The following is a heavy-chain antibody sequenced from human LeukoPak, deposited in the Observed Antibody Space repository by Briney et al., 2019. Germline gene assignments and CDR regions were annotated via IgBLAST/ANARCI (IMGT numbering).Heavy chain of an antibody. D-gene: IGHD3-10*01. J-gene: IGHJ6*03. CDR2: INPSGGST. CDR3: ARGPSITMVRGGQWYYYMDV. Sequence: ASVKVSCKVSGYTFTSYYIHWVRQAPGQGLEWMGLINPSGGSTNYAQKFQGRVTMTRDTSTSTVYMELSSLRSEDTAVYYCARGPSITMVRGGQWYYYMDVGGKGTTVTISS. CDR1: GYTFTSYY. V-gene: IGHV1-46*01.